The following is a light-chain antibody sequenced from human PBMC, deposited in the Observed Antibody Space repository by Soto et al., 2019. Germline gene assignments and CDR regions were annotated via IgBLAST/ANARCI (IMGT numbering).Light chain of an antibody. J-gene: IGKJ4*01. Sequence: DIVMTQSPDSLAVSLGERATINCESSQSVLFTPNNKNYLAWYQQKPGQPPKLLISWASARESGVPERFSGSGSGTLFTLSISSLQAEDVAVYYCQQYYTLPLTFGGGTKVDIK. CDR1: QSVLFTPNNKNY. CDR2: WAS. V-gene: IGKV4-1*01. CDR3: QQYYTLPLT.